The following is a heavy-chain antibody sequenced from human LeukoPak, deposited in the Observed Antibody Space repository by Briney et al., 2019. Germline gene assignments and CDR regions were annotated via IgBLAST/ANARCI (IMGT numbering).Heavy chain of an antibody. D-gene: IGHD1-14*01. CDR3: AREILGGFNPGAY. V-gene: IGHV4/OR15-8*02. Sequence: SETLSLTCTVSLDSTTSNFWSWVRQPPGKGLEWIGEIHRSGNPNYNPSLQSRVTISIDRSRNQIALELSSVTAADTAVYYCAREILGGFNPGAYWGQGTLVTVSS. CDR1: LDSTTSNF. J-gene: IGHJ4*02. CDR2: IHRSGNP.